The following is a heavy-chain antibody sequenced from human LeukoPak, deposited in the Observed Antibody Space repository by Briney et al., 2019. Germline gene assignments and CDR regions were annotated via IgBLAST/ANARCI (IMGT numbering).Heavy chain of an antibody. V-gene: IGHV3-74*01. J-gene: IGHJ4*02. CDR1: GFTFSSYW. D-gene: IGHD5-12*01. Sequence: GGSLRLSCAASGFTFSSYWMHWVRQAPGKGLVWVSRISVDGSSTNYADSVKGRFTVSRDNAKNTLYLQMNSLRAEDTAVYYCARAPLRGYSGYAFDYWAQGTLVTVSS. CDR2: ISVDGSST. CDR3: ARAPLRGYSGYAFDY.